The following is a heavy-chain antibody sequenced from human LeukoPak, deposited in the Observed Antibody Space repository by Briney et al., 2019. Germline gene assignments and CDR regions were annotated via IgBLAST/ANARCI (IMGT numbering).Heavy chain of an antibody. CDR2: IYYSGST. J-gene: IGHJ4*02. CDR3: ASTSGSGWYFDY. Sequence: RQPPGKGLEWIGYIYYSGSTNYNPSLKSRVTISVDTSKNQFSLKLSSVTAADTAVYYCASTSGSGWYFDYWGQGTLVTVSS. D-gene: IGHD6-19*01. V-gene: IGHV4-59*01.